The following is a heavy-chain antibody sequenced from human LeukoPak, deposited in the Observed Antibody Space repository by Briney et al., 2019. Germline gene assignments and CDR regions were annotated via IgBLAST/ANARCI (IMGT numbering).Heavy chain of an antibody. CDR3: ARLYWRYMDV. CDR2: INHSGST. CDR1: GGSFSGYY. Sequence: KASETLSLTCAVYGGSFSGYYWSWIRQPPGKGLEWIGEINHSGSTNYNPSLKSRVTISVDTSKNQFSLKLSSVTAADTAVYYCARLYWRYMDVWGKGTTVTVSS. J-gene: IGHJ6*03. V-gene: IGHV4-34*01. D-gene: IGHD1-1*01.